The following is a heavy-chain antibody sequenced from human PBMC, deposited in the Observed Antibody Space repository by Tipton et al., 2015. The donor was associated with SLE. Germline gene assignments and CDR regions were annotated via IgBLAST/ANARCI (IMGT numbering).Heavy chain of an antibody. CDR3: AKGRDTMVRGIVGLRHYYYHMDV. Sequence: SLRLSCAASGFTFSSYAMHWVRQAPGKGLEWLAVISYDGSNKYYADSVKGRFSISRDSSDKTLDLQMNGLRAEDTAVYFCAKGRDTMVRGIVGLRHYYYHMDVWGKGTTVTVSS. D-gene: IGHD3-10*01. CDR2: ISYDGSNK. CDR1: GFTFSSYA. V-gene: IGHV3-30*04. J-gene: IGHJ6*03.